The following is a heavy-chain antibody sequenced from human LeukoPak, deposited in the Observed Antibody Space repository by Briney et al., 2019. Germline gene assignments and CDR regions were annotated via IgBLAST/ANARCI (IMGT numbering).Heavy chain of an antibody. V-gene: IGHV3-33*01. D-gene: IGHD1-1*01. J-gene: IGHJ4*02. CDR2: IWYDGSNK. CDR3: ARAYLQPEDYFDY. Sequence: GGSLRLSCAASGFTFSSYGMHWVRQAPGKGLEWVAVIWYDGSNKYYADSVKGRFTISRDNSKNTLYLQMNSLRAEDTAVYYCARAYLQPEDYFDYWGQGTLVTVSS. CDR1: GFTFSSYG.